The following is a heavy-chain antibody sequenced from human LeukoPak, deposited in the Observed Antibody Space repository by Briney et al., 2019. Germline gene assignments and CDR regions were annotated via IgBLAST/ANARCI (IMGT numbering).Heavy chain of an antibody. CDR2: IYYSGST. CDR1: GGSISSSSYY. J-gene: IGHJ1*01. D-gene: IGHD6-13*01. CDR3: ARVRKAAAVSFQH. Sequence: SETLSLTCTVSGGSISSSSYYWGWIRQPPGKGLEWIGSIYYSGSTYYNPSLKSRVTISVDTSRNQFSLKLSSVTAADTAVYYCARVRKAAAVSFQHWGQGTLVTVSS. V-gene: IGHV4-39*07.